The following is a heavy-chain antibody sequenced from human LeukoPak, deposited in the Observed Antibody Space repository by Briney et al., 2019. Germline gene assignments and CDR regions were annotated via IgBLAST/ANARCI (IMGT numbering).Heavy chain of an antibody. D-gene: IGHD1-26*01. V-gene: IGHV4-59*01. CDR2: ISYTGST. J-gene: IGHJ5*02. Sequence: SETLSLTCTVSGGSISNYYWSWIRQPPGEGQKWIGCISYTGSTNYNPSLKSRVTVSVDTSKNQFSLKVTSVTAADTAVYYCARTIKSGNYYWFDPWGQGTLVTVSS. CDR1: GGSISNYY. CDR3: ARTIKSGNYYWFDP.